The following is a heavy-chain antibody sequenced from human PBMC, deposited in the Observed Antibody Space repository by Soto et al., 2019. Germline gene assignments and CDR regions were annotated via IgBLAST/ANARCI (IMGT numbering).Heavy chain of an antibody. CDR2: IIAPFGTP. Sequence: QVQLVQSGVEVKKPGSTVKVSCKASGGILTTNAINWVRQAPGQRLEWMGGIIAPFGTPNYAQAFQGRLSITADKSTSTVSMELSYLRSEDTALYYCARDVAVIRDRRGYSLYIDNCGRGTRVTVSS. CDR1: GGILTTNA. J-gene: IGHJ4*02. D-gene: IGHD5-18*01. CDR3: ARDVAVIRDRRGYSLYIDN. V-gene: IGHV1-69*06.